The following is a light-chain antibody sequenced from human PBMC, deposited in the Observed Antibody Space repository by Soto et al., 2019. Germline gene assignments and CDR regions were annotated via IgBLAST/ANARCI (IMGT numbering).Light chain of an antibody. J-gene: IGKJ5*01. V-gene: IGKV3-15*01. CDR2: DVS. CDR1: QGVTTN. CDR3: QQYNNWPFS. Sequence: SATLSCRAGQGVTTNFAWYQQKSGQSPRLLIYDVSIRATGVPARFSATGSETDFTLTISGLQSGDSAVYFCQQYNNWPFSFGQGTRLEIK.